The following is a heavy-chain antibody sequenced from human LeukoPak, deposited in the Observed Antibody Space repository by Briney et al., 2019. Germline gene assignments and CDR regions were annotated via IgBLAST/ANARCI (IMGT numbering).Heavy chain of an antibody. J-gene: IGHJ5*02. CDR1: GFTFSSYW. D-gene: IGHD3-3*01. CDR3: ARDLGTYDFWSGEFDP. Sequence: PGGSLRLPFPASGFTFSSYWMHWVGQAPGKGRVGVSRINSDGRSTSYADSVKGRFTISRDNAKNTLCLQMNSLRAEDTAVYYCARDLGTYDFWSGEFDPWGQGTLVTVSS. CDR2: INSDGRST. V-gene: IGHV3-74*01.